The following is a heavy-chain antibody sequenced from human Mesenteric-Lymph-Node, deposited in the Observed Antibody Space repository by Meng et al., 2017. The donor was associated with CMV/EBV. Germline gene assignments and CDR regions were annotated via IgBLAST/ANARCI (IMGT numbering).Heavy chain of an antibody. J-gene: IGHJ5*01. CDR3: ARRGATMVRGSVITENWFDS. Sequence: TSYCVGWVRQVTGEGLEWMGIIYPSYSDARYSPSFQGQVTMSVAKSISTAYLQWRSLKASDTAIYYCARRGATMVRGSVITENWFDSWGQGTLVTVSS. CDR1: TSYC. D-gene: IGHD3-10*01. V-gene: IGHV5-51*01. CDR2: IYPSYSDA.